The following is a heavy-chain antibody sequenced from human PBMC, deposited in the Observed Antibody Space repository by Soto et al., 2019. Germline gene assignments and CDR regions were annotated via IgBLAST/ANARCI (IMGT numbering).Heavy chain of an antibody. D-gene: IGHD2-8*01. Sequence: GESLKISCKGSGYSFTSYWIGWVRQMPGKGLEWMGIIYPGDSDTRYSPSFQGQVTISADKSISTAYLQWSSLKASDTAMYYCARIARYCTNGVCYINWFDPWGQRTLVTVS. J-gene: IGHJ5*02. CDR2: IYPGDSDT. CDR1: GYSFTSYW. V-gene: IGHV5-51*01. CDR3: ARIARYCTNGVCYINWFDP.